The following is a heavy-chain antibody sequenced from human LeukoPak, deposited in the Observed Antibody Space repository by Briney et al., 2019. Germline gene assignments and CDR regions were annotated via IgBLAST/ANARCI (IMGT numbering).Heavy chain of an antibody. D-gene: IGHD6-25*01. J-gene: IGHJ6*02. Sequence: GASVKVSCKASGGTFSSYALSWVRQAPGQGLEWMGGIIPIFGTANYAQKFQGRVTITADESTSTAYMELSSLRSEDTAIYYCARGGNTSDLYYGMDVRGHGTTVTVSS. CDR3: ARGGNTSDLYYGMDV. V-gene: IGHV1-69*13. CDR1: GGTFSSYA. CDR2: IIPIFGTA.